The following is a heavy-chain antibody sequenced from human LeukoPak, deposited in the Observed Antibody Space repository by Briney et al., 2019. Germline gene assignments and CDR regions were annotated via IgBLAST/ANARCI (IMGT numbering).Heavy chain of an antibody. CDR3: AKGMEYSSSSGIDY. Sequence: GGSLRLSCAASGFTFDDYTMHWVRQAPGKGLEWVSLISWDGGSTYYADSVKGRFIISRDNSKNSLYLQMNSLRTEDTALYYCAKGMEYSSSSGIDYWGQGTLVTVSS. CDR2: ISWDGGST. D-gene: IGHD6-6*01. V-gene: IGHV3-43*01. J-gene: IGHJ4*02. CDR1: GFTFDDYT.